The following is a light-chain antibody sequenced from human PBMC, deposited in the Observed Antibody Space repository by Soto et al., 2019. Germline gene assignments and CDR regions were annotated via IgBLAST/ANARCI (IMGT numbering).Light chain of an antibody. CDR2: EVR. Sequence: QSALTQPASVSGSPGQSITISCTGTSSDVGGYNYVSWYQQDPGKAPKLMIYEVRNRPSGVSNRFSGSKSGNTASLTISGLQAEDEADYYCSSCTSSSTLVFGGGTKVTVL. V-gene: IGLV2-14*01. J-gene: IGLJ2*01. CDR1: SSDVGGYNY. CDR3: SSCTSSSTLV.